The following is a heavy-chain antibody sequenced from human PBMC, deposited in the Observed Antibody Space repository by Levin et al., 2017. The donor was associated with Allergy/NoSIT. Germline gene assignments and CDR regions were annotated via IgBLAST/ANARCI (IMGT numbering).Heavy chain of an antibody. D-gene: IGHD5-18*01. CDR1: GASISTGDYY. Sequence: NSSETLSLTCTVSGASISTGDYYWNWIRQHPGKGLEWIGYIYYSGSTYYNPSLKSRVTLSLDTSENQFSLRLSSVTAADTAVYYCALFTAAFDSWGQGTLVTVSS. CDR2: IYYSGST. J-gene: IGHJ4*02. CDR3: ALFTAAFDS. V-gene: IGHV4-31*03.